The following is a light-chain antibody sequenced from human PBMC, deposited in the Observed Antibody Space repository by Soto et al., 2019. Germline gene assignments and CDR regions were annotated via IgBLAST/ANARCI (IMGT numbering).Light chain of an antibody. CDR3: QQYGSSPWT. J-gene: IGKJ1*01. Sequence: EIVLTQSPATLSLSPWERATLSCRASQSDSSYLAWYQQKPGQAPRLLIYDASNRATGIPARFSGSGSGTDFTLTISSLEPDDFAVYYCQQYGSSPWTFGQGTKVDIK. CDR1: QSDSSY. V-gene: IGKV3-11*01. CDR2: DAS.